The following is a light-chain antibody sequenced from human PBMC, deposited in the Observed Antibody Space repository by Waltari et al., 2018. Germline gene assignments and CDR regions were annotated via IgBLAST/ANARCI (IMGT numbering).Light chain of an antibody. V-gene: IGKV4-1*01. Sequence: DIVMTQSPDSLAVSLGERATINCKSSQSLFYSSNNKNYLAWYQQKSGQPPKLLIYLASTRASGVPDRFSGSGSGTDFTLTIDSLQAEDVAVYYCHQYYYSPVAFGGGTKVEIK. J-gene: IGKJ4*01. CDR2: LAS. CDR1: QSLFYSSNNKNY. CDR3: HQYYYSPVA.